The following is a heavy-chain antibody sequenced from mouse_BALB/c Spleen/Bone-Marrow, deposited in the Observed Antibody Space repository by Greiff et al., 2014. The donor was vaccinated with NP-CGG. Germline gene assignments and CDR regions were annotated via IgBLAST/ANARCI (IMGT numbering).Heavy chain of an antibody. Sequence: EVQVVESGGGLVKLGGSLKLSCAASGFTFSSYYMSWVRQTPEKRLELVAAINSNGGSTYYPDTVKGRFTISRDNAKYTLYLQMSSLKSEDTALYYCARLGNDDAMDYWGQGTSVTVSS. V-gene: IGHV5-6-2*01. CDR2: INSNGGST. CDR3: ARLGNDDAMDY. D-gene: IGHD2-12*01. J-gene: IGHJ4*01. CDR1: GFTFSSYY.